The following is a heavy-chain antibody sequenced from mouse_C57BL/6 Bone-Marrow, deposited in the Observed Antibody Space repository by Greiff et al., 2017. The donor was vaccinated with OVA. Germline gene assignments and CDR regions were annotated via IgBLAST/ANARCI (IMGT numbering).Heavy chain of an antibody. J-gene: IGHJ2*01. CDR1: GYSITSGYY. CDR2: ISYDGSN. Sequence: DVQLQESGPGLVKPSQSLSLTCSVTGYSITSGYYWNWIRQFPGNKLEWMGYISYDGSNNYNPSLKNRISITRDTSKNQFFLKLNSVTTEDTATYYCAVTMVKEIFDYWGQGTTLTVSA. D-gene: IGHD2-1*01. V-gene: IGHV3-6*01. CDR3: AVTMVKEIFDY.